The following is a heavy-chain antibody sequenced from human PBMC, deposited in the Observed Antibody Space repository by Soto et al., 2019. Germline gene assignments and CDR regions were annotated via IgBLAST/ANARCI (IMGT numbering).Heavy chain of an antibody. CDR2: ISGSGGST. Sequence: GGSLRLSCAASGFTFSSYAMSWVRQAPGKGLEWVSAISGSGGSTYYADSVKGRFTISRDNSKNTLYLQMNSLRAEDTAVYYCAKVVKHVSSSGTYYFDYWGQGTLVTVSS. V-gene: IGHV3-23*01. CDR3: AKVVKHVSSSGTYYFDY. D-gene: IGHD6-6*01. CDR1: GFTFSSYA. J-gene: IGHJ4*02.